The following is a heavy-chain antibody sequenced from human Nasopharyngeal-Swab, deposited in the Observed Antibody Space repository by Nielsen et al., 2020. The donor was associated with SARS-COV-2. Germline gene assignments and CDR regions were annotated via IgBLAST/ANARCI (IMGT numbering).Heavy chain of an antibody. V-gene: IGHV3-23*01. J-gene: IGHJ4*02. Sequence: GESLKISCAASGFTFSSYAMSWVRQAPGKGLEWVSAISGSGGSTYYADSVKGRFTISRDNSKNMLYLQMNSLRAEDTAVYYCAKSNDILTGYSFDYWGQGTLVTVSS. CDR1: GFTFSSYA. CDR2: ISGSGGST. D-gene: IGHD3-9*01. CDR3: AKSNDILTGYSFDY.